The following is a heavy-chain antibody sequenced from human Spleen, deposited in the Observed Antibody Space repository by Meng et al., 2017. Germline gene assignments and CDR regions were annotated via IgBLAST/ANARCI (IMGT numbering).Heavy chain of an antibody. CDR3: ARGSMTGAGDFEY. J-gene: IGHJ4*02. D-gene: IGHD6-13*01. Sequence: VQLEESGPGLVKPSGTLSLTCAVSGDSISSTNWCSWVRQSPGKGLEWIGEIYHSGNTNYNPSLKSRVTISIDKSKNQFSLKLTSVTAADTAVYYCARGSMTGAGDFEYWGQGTLVTVSS. CDR1: GDSISSTNW. CDR2: IYHSGNT. V-gene: IGHV4-4*02.